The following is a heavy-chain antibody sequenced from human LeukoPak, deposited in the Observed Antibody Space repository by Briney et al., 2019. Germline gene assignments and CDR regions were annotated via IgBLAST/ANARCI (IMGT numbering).Heavy chain of an antibody. J-gene: IGHJ6*03. V-gene: IGHV1-69*16. D-gene: IGHD5-12*01. CDR1: GGTFSSYT. CDR2: IIPVHGKP. CDR3: ARDGGYTAHFFYYMGV. Sequence: SVKISCKPSGGTFSSYTMSWVRQAPGQGLEWMGGIIPVHGKPVYAQSFQDRLTITADESTETAYMELRGLKQEDTAVYYCARDGGYTAHFFYYMGVWGPGTPVTVSS.